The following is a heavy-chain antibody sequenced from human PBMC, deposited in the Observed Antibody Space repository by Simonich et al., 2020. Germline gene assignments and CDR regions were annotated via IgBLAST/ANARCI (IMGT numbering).Heavy chain of an antibody. D-gene: IGHD1-1*01. Sequence: QVQLQQWGAGLLKPSETLSLTCAVYGGSFSGYYWSWIRQPPGKGLEWFGESKQSGRTNSNPSLKSRVTISVDTSKNQCSLKLSSVTAADTAVYYCARHRLVDGTTGTTGVDYYYGMDVWGQGTTVTVSS. CDR2: SKQSGRT. CDR1: GGSFSGYY. CDR3: ARHRLVDGTTGTTGVDYYYGMDV. V-gene: IGHV4-34*01. J-gene: IGHJ6*02.